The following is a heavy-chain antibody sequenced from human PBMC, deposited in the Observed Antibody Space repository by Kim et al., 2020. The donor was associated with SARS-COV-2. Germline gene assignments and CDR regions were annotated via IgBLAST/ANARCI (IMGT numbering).Heavy chain of an antibody. D-gene: IGHD5-18*01. V-gene: IGHV5-10-1*01. J-gene: IGHJ5*02. CDR3: ARHPQLWLILPWFDP. Sequence: GESLKISCKGSGYSFTSYWISWVRQMPGKGLEWMGRIDPSDSYTNYSPSFQGHVTISADKSISTAYLQWSSLKASDTAMYYCARHPQLWLILPWFDPWGQGTLVTVSS. CDR2: IDPSDSYT. CDR1: GYSFTSYW.